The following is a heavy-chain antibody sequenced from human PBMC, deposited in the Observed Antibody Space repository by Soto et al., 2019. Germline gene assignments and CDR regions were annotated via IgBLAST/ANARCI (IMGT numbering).Heavy chain of an antibody. J-gene: IGHJ5*02. CDR3: ARGVTGYFDP. CDR1: CGSISSGDYY. CDR2: IYYSGST. D-gene: IGHD3-9*01. V-gene: IGHV4-30-4*01. Sequence: SETLSLTCTVSCGSISSGDYYWSWIRQPPGKGLEWIGYIYYSGSTYYNPSLKSRVTISVDTSKNQFSLKLSSVTAADTAVYYCARGVTGYFDPWGQGTLVTVSS.